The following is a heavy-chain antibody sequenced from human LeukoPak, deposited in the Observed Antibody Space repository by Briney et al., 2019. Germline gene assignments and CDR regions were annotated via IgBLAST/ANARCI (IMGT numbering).Heavy chain of an antibody. J-gene: IGHJ4*02. CDR3: ARFGTY. CDR1: GGSFSGYF. Sequence: SETLSLTCAVSGGSFSGYFWSWIRQPPGKGLEWIGEINPSGSANYNPSLKSRVTISVDTSKNQFSLKLSSVTTADTAVYYCARFGTYWGQGTLVTVSS. V-gene: IGHV4-34*01. CDR2: INPSGSA. D-gene: IGHD3-10*01.